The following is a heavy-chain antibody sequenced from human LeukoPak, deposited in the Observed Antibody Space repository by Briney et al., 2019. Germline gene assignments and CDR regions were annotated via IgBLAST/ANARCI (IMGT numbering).Heavy chain of an antibody. CDR2: ISAYNGNT. CDR1: GYTFTSYG. Sequence: GASVKVSCKASGYTFTSYGISWVRQAPGQGLEWRGWISAYNGNTNYAQRLQGRVTMATDTSTRKDYMELRSLRSDESSVYYCARGYDILSGLTWFDPWGQGTLVTVSS. CDR3: ARGYDILSGLTWFDP. D-gene: IGHD3-9*01. V-gene: IGHV1-18*01. J-gene: IGHJ5*02.